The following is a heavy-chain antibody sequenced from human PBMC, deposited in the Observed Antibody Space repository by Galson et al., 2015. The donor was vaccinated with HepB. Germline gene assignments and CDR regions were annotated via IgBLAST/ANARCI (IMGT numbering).Heavy chain of an antibody. CDR2: ITADNGNT. Sequence: SVKVSCKASGYTFSTYAIHWVRQAPGQPPEWIGWITADNGNTKYSRKFQGRLSITRDTSATTAYMELSSLRSGDTAIYYCARGFWSGYCFDNWGQGTLVTVSS. CDR3: ARGFWSGYCFDN. J-gene: IGHJ4*02. D-gene: IGHD3-3*01. CDR1: GYTFSTYA. V-gene: IGHV1-3*01.